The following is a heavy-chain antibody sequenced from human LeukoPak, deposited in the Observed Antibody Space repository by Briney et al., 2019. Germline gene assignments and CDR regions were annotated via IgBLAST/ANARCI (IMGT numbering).Heavy chain of an antibody. CDR3: ARGVVVPAAMRYYYYYGMDV. CDR1: SXXY. CDR2: IYTSGST. Sequence: SXXYWSWIRQPAGKGLEWIGRIYTSGSTNYNPSLKSRVTMSVDTSKNQFSLKLSSVTAADTAVYYCARGVVVPAAMRYYYYYGMDVWGQGTTVTVSS. V-gene: IGHV4-4*07. D-gene: IGHD2-2*01. J-gene: IGHJ6*02.